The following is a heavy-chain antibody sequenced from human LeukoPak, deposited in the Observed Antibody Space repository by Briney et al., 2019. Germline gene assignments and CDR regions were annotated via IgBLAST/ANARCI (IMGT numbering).Heavy chain of an antibody. CDR3: ARLRLGYYYYYYMDV. CDR1: GGSFSGYY. Sequence: SETLSLTCAVYGGSFSGYYWSWIRQPPGKGLEWIGEINHSGSTNYNPSLKSRVTISVDTSKNQFSLKLSSVTAADTAVYYCARLRLGYYYYYYMDVWGKGATVTVSS. V-gene: IGHV4-34*01. CDR2: INHSGST. J-gene: IGHJ6*03.